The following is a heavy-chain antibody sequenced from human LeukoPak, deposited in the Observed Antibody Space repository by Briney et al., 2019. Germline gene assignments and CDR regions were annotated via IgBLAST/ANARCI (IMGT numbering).Heavy chain of an antibody. Sequence: PSQTLSLTCTVSGGSISSGGYYWSWIRQPPGKGLEWIGYIYHSESTYYNPSLKSRVTISVDRSKNQFSLKLSSVTAADTAVYYCARAFEYSSSADLWGQGTMVTVSS. V-gene: IGHV4-30-2*01. D-gene: IGHD6-6*01. J-gene: IGHJ3*01. CDR2: IYHSEST. CDR1: GGSISSGGYY. CDR3: ARAFEYSSSADL.